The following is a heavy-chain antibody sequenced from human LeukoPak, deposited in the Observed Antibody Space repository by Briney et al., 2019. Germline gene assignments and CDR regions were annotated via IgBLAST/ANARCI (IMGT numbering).Heavy chain of an antibody. V-gene: IGHV1-2*02. J-gene: IGHJ4*02. Sequence: ASVKVSCKASGYTFTGYYMHWARQAPGQGLEWMGWINPNSGGTNYAQKFQGRVTMTRDTSISTAYMELSRLRSDDTAVYYCANDVRYCSGGSCKMAGYWGQGTLVTVSS. D-gene: IGHD2-15*01. CDR1: GYTFTGYY. CDR3: ANDVRYCSGGSCKMAGY. CDR2: INPNSGGT.